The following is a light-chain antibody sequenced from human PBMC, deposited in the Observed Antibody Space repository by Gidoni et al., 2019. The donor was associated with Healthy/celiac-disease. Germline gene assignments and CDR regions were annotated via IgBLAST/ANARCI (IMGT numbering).Light chain of an antibody. CDR2: GAS. CDR3: QQYSNWPPFT. CDR1: ETIDYQ. J-gene: IGKJ4*01. Sequence: DTVLPQSPVPLSVSSGERAAVSCRASETIDYQLAWYQQKPGQAPRLLIYGASIRATGVPDRFRGSGSGTEFTLTISSLQSEDFAFYYCQQYSNWPPFTFGGGTKVEMK. V-gene: IGKV3-15*01.